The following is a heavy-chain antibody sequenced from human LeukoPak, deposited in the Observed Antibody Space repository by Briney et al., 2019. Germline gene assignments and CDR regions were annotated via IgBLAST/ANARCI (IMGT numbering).Heavy chain of an antibody. CDR3: ARRSGDYYYYYMDV. D-gene: IGHD3-10*01. J-gene: IGHJ6*03. CDR1: GGSFSGYY. CDR2: INHSGST. V-gene: IGHV4-34*01. Sequence: SETLSLTCAVYGGSFSGYYWSWIRQPPGKGLEWIGEINHSGSTNYNPSLKSRVTISVDTSKNQFSLKLSSVTAADTAVYYCARRSGDYYYYYMDVWGKGTTVTISS.